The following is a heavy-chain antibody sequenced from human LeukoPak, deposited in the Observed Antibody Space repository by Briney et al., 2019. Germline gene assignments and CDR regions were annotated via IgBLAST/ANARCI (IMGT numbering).Heavy chain of an antibody. J-gene: IGHJ4*02. Sequence: ASVKVSCKASGGTFSSYAIRWVRQAPGQGLEWMGGIIPIFGTANYAQKFQGRVAITADESTSTAYMELSSLRSEDTAVYYCARWDYGGNPGNYWGQGTLVTVSS. CDR1: GGTFSSYA. V-gene: IGHV1-69*13. CDR3: ARWDYGGNPGNY. D-gene: IGHD4-23*01. CDR2: IIPIFGTA.